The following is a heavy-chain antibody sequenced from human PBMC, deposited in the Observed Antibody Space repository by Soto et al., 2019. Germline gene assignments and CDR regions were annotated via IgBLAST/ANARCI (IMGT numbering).Heavy chain of an antibody. CDR2: ISYDGTNK. CDR1: GFIFGSYG. D-gene: IGHD2-21*02. J-gene: IGHJ4*02. V-gene: IGHV3-30*03. CDR3: ARVPRDFCGRDCSSEN. Sequence: LRLSCTASGFIFGSYGMHWVRQAPGKGLEWVALISYDGTNKYYPDSVKGRFTISRDNPKNTLYLEMNSLIPEDTAVYHCARVPRDFCGRDCSSENWGQGTQVTVSS.